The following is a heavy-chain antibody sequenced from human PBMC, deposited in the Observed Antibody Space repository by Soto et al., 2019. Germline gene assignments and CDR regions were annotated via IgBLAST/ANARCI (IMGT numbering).Heavy chain of an antibody. CDR1: GGTFSSYT. CDR2: IIPILGIA. V-gene: IGHV1-69*02. D-gene: IGHD2-2*01. J-gene: IGHJ5*02. Sequence: GASVKVSCQASGGTFSSYTISWVRQAPGQGLEWMGRIIPILGIANYAQKFQGRVTITADKSTSTAYMELSSLRSEDTAVYYCARAPSCSSTSCRGASFDPWGQGTLVTVSS. CDR3: ARAPSCSSTSCRGASFDP.